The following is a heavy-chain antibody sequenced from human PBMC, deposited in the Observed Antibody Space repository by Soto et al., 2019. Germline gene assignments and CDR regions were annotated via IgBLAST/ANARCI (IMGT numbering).Heavy chain of an antibody. CDR3: AKSYYYDGSGSRSSHAFDM. D-gene: IGHD3-22*01. V-gene: IGHV3-30*18. J-gene: IGHJ3*02. Sequence: GGSLRLSCAASGFTFSSYGMHWVRQAPGQGLEWVAVISYDGSNKYYADSVKGRFTISRDNSKSTVYLQMNSLRAEDTAGYYCAKSYYYDGSGSRSSHAFDMWGQGTMVTVSS. CDR1: GFTFSSYG. CDR2: ISYDGSNK.